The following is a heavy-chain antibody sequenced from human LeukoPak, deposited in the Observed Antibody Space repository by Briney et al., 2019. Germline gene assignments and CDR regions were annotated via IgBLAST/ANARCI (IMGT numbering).Heavy chain of an antibody. CDR3: AKGVVAATNAAYYGMDV. CDR2: SYSDGKT. CDR1: GVSGSRDY. Sequence: PGGPLRVSCAASGVSGSRDYMTWVRQAPAMVLQWVSVSYSDGKTYYADSVKGRFTISRDNSKNTLYLQMNSLRPEDTAVYYCAKGVVAATNAAYYGMDVWGQGTTVTVSS. D-gene: IGHD2-15*01. V-gene: IGHV3-53*05. J-gene: IGHJ6*02.